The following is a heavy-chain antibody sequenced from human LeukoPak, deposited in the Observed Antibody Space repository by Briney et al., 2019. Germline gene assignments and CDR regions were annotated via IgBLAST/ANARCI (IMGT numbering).Heavy chain of an antibody. CDR3: AKGGPHYYYGMDV. CDR1: GFTFSSYN. Sequence: GGSLRLSCAASGFTFSSYNMIWVRQAPGKGLEWVSYISGSGSTIYYADSVKGRFTVSRDNSKNSLYLQMNSLRTEDTALYYCAKGGPHYYYGMDVWGQGTTVTVSS. CDR2: ISGSGSTI. V-gene: IGHV3-48*04. J-gene: IGHJ6*02.